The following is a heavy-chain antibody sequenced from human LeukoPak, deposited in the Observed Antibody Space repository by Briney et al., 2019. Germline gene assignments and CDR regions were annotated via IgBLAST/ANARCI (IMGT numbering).Heavy chain of an antibody. J-gene: IGHJ4*02. CDR2: IYYSGST. Sequence: PSETLSLTCTVSGGSISSYYWSWIRQPPGKGLEWIGYIYYSGSTNYNPSLKSRVTISVDKSKSQFSLKLSSVTAADTALYYCARSIYGDYYFDYWGQGTLVTVSS. V-gene: IGHV4-59*12. CDR1: GGSISSYY. D-gene: IGHD4-17*01. CDR3: ARSIYGDYYFDY.